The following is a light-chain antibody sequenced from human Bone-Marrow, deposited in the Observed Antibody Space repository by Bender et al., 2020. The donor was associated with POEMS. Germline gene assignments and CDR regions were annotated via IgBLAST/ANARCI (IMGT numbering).Light chain of an antibody. CDR3: HTSESTDTYPDV. J-gene: IGLJ1*01. Sequence: SSELTQPPSVSVSPGQTATITCSGDAMPKECGYWYQHKAGQAPLLIIYKDTQRRSGIPERFSGSRSGTTLTLTISGAQADDDADYYCHTSESTDTYPDVFGTGTQLTVL. V-gene: IGLV3-25*03. CDR2: KDT. CDR1: AMPKEC.